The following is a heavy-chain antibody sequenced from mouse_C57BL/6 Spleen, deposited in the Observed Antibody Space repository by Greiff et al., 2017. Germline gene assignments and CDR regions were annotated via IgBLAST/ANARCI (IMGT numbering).Heavy chain of an antibody. J-gene: IGHJ3*01. D-gene: IGHD2-5*01. Sequence: QVHVKQPGAELVMPGASVKLSCKASGYTFTSYWMHWVKQRPGQGLEWIGEIDPSDSYTNYNQKFKGKSTLTVDKSSSTAYMQLSSLTSEDSAVYYCARKGYYSNPWFAYWGQGTLVTVSA. CDR3: ARKGYYSNPWFAY. CDR2: IDPSDSYT. V-gene: IGHV1-69*01. CDR1: GYTFTSYW.